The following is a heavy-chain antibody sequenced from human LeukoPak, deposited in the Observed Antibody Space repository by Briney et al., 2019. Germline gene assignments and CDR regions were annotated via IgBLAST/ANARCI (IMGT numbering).Heavy chain of an antibody. J-gene: IGHJ6*03. V-gene: IGHV1-69*05. D-gene: IGHD4-17*01. CDR2: IIPIFGTA. CDR1: GGTFSSYA. CDR3: ARLNYGDYAPHYYYYMDV. Sequence: GASVKVSCKASGGTFSSYAISWVPQAPGQGREWMGGIIPIFGTANYAQKFQGRVTITTDESTSTAYMELSSLRSEDTAVYYCARLNYGDYAPHYYYYMDVWGKGTTVTVSS.